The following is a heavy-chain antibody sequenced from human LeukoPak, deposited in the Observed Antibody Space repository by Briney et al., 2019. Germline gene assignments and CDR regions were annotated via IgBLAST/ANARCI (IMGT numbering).Heavy chain of an antibody. Sequence: GGPRHFPCKRPGSRFTTYWIAWVPQMPGKGREWMGIIYPGDSDTRYSPSFKGSVTISADKSISTAYLQWSSLKASDTAMYYCARLLEGVAGTWGYWGQGTLVTVSS. J-gene: IGHJ4*02. CDR3: ARLLEGVAGTWGY. D-gene: IGHD6-13*01. V-gene: IGHV5-51*01. CDR2: IYPGDSDT. CDR1: GSRFTTYW.